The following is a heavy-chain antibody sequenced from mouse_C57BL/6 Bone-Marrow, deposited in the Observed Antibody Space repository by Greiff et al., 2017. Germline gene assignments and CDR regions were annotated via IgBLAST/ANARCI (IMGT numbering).Heavy chain of an antibody. J-gene: IGHJ1*03. V-gene: IGHV1-19*01. D-gene: IGHD1-1*01. CDR1: GYTFTDYY. CDR3: ASPQYYGSSYEEWYFDV. CDR2: INPYNGGT. Sequence: VQLQQSGPVLVKPGASVKMSCKASGYTFTDYYMNWVKQSHGKSLEWIGVINPYNGGTSYNQKFKGKATLTVDKSSSTAYMELNSLTSEDSAVYYCASPQYYGSSYEEWYFDVWGTGTTVTVSS.